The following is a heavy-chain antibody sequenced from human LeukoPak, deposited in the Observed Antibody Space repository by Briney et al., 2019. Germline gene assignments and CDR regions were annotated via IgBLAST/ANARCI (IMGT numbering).Heavy chain of an antibody. D-gene: IGHD3-22*01. CDR1: GGSISSGGYY. V-gene: IGHV4-31*03. CDR3: ARGRYYDSSGPSPFDY. Sequence: SETLSLTCTVSGGSISSGGYYWSWIRQYPGKGLEWIGYIYYSGSTYYNPSLKSRVTISVDTSKNQFSLKLSSVTAADTAVYYCARGRYYDSSGPSPFDYWGQGTLVTVSS. CDR2: IYYSGST. J-gene: IGHJ4*02.